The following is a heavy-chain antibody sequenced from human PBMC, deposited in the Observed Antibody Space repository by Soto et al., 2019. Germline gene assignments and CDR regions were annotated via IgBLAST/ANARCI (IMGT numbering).Heavy chain of an antibody. CDR3: GRVPVDTYMIYWSDH. V-gene: IGHV4-61*01. Sequence: KTXETLSLPSPVAGRSVSSGNYYWTWLRQPPGKGLEWIGSIYFTGSTNYNPSLKSRLTMSIDTSRNLFSLRLDSVTAADTAVYYCGRVPVDTYMIYWSDHWRQGTLVTVSS. CDR2: IYFTGST. J-gene: IGHJ4*02. CDR1: GRSVSSGNYY. D-gene: IGHD3-16*01.